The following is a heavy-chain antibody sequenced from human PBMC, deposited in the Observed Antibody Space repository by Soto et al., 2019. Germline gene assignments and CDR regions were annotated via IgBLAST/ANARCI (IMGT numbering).Heavy chain of an antibody. CDR1: GYTFSSYS. D-gene: IGHD2-8*01. Sequence: EASVKVSCKTSGYTFSSYSINWVRQAPGQGLEWMAWISTNSGDTHYAERVQGRVTVTLDKSARTAFMEMWGLTSDDKAVYFCARDNGYYDFWGQGTLVTVSS. CDR3: ARDNGYYDF. V-gene: IGHV1-18*01. CDR2: ISTNSGDT. J-gene: IGHJ4*02.